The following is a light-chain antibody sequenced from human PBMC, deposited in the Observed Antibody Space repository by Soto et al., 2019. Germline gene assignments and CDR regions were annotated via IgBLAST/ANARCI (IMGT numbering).Light chain of an antibody. CDR3: QQYSSFSRT. J-gene: IGKJ1*01. CDR1: QTISSW. CDR2: DAS. Sequence: DIQMTQSPSTLSASVGDRVTITCRDSQTISSWLAWYQQKPGKAPELLIYDASTLESGVPSRFSGSGSGTEFSLTISSLQPDDFATFYCQQYSSFSRTFGQGTKVDI. V-gene: IGKV1-5*01.